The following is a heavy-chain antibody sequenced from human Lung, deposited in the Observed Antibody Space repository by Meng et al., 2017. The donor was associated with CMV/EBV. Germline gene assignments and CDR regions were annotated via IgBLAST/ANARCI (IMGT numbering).Heavy chain of an antibody. CDR3: ARGVIASNYYYYGMDL. CDR1: GGSISSSSYY. D-gene: IGHD2/OR15-2a*01. CDR2: IYYSGST. V-gene: IGHV4-39*07. J-gene: IGHJ6*02. Sequence: SETXSLXCTVSGGSISSSSYYWGWIRQPPGKGLEWIGSIYYSGSTYYNPSLKSRVTISVDTSKNQFSLKLSSVTAADTAVYYCARGVIASNYYYYGMDLLGQGXTVTVSS.